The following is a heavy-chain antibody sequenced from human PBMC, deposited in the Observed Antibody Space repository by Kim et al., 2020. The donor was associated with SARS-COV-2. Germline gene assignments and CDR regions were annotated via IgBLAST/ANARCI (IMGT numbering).Heavy chain of an antibody. J-gene: IGHJ6*02. CDR3: AREPALSITMIVPYYYYGMDV. CDR2: INPSGGST. D-gene: IGHD3-22*01. Sequence: ASVKVSCKASGYTFTSYYMHWVRQAPGQGLEWMGIINPSGGSTSYAQKFQGRVTMTRDTSTSTVYMELSSLRSEDTAVYYCAREPALSITMIVPYYYYGMDVWGQGTTVTVSS. V-gene: IGHV1-46*01. CDR1: GYTFTSYY.